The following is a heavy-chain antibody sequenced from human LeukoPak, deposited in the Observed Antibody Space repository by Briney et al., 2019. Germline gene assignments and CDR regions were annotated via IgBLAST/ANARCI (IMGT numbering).Heavy chain of an antibody. V-gene: IGHV3-23*01. D-gene: IGHD3-3*01. Sequence: PGGSLRLSCAASGFTFSSYAMSWVHQAPGKGLEWVSAISGSGGSTYYADSVKGRFTISRDNSKNTLYLQMNSLRAEDTAVYYCAKDGKYYDFWSGYYSRSYYYYMDFWGKGTTVTVSS. CDR1: GFTFSSYA. CDR2: ISGSGGST. CDR3: AKDGKYYDFWSGYYSRSYYYYMDF. J-gene: IGHJ6*03.